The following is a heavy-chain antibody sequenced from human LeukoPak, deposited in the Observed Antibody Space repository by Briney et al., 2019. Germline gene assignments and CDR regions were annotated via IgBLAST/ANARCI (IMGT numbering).Heavy chain of an antibody. CDR3: ARERIAVAGYYYYYMDV. CDR2: ISSSGSTI. D-gene: IGHD6-19*01. J-gene: IGHJ6*03. CDR1: GFTFSSYE. V-gene: IGHV3-48*03. Sequence: GGSLRLSCAASGFTFSSYEMNWVRQAPGKGLEWVPYISSSGSTIYYADSVKGRFTISRDNAKNSLYLQMNSLRAEDTAVYYCARERIAVAGYYYYYMDVWGKGTTVTVSS.